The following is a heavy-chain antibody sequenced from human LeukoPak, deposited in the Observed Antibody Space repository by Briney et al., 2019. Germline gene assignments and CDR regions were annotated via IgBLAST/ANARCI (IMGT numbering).Heavy chain of an antibody. D-gene: IGHD2/OR15-2a*01. CDR2: INRDGSRT. J-gene: IGHJ4*02. CDR1: GIIFSNYW. Sequence: GGSLRLSCAASGIIFSNYWMHWVRQAPGKGLVWVSRINRDGSRTSYADSVKGRFTISRDNAKNTLYLQMNSLRDEDTAVYYCTRKGSQWDFLVDYWGQGTRVAVSP. V-gene: IGHV3-74*01. CDR3: TRKGSQWDFLVDY.